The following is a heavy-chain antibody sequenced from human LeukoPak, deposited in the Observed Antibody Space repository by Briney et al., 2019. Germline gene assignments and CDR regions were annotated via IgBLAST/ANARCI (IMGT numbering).Heavy chain of an antibody. Sequence: PGGSLRLSCAASGFTFSNAWMSWARQAPGKGLEWVGRIKSKTDGGTTDYAAPVKGRFTISRDDSKNTLYLQMNGLKTEDTAVYYCTTEGTGYYDSSGYLAPDYWGQGTLVTVSS. J-gene: IGHJ4*02. CDR3: TTEGTGYYDSSGYLAPDY. V-gene: IGHV3-15*01. CDR1: GFTFSNAW. D-gene: IGHD3-22*01. CDR2: IKSKTDGGTT.